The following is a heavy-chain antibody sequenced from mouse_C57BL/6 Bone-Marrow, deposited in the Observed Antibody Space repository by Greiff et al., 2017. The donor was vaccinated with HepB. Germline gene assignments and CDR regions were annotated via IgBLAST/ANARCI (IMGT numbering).Heavy chain of an antibody. CDR3: TRLTDYYDLTYWYFDV. CDR2: IDPETGGT. V-gene: IGHV1-15*01. Sequence: QVQLQQSGAELVRPGASVTLSCKASGYTFTDYEMHWVKQTPVHGLEWIGAIDPETGGTAYNQKFKGKAILTADKSSSTAYMELRSLTSEDSAVYYCTRLTDYYDLTYWYFDVWGTGTTVTVSS. J-gene: IGHJ1*03. CDR1: GYTFTDYE. D-gene: IGHD1-1*01.